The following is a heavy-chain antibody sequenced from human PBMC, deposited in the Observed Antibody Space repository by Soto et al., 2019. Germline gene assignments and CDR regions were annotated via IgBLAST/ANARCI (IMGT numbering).Heavy chain of an antibody. V-gene: IGHV3-23*01. CDR1: GFTFSSYA. Sequence: GGSLRLSCAASGFTFSSYAMSWVRQVPGKGLEWVSAISGSGGSTYYADSVKGRFTISRDNSKNTLYLQMNSLRAEDTAVYYCAKDLGMGYYYDSSGYYPLGYWGQGTLVTVSS. J-gene: IGHJ4*02. CDR2: ISGSGGST. D-gene: IGHD3-22*01. CDR3: AKDLGMGYYYDSSGYYPLGY.